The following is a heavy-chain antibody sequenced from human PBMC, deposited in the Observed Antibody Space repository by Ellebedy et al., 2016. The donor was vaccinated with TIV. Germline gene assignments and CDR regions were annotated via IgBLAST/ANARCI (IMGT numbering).Heavy chain of an antibody. Sequence: MPSETLSLTCTVSGGSISSSSYYCGWIRQPPGKGLKWIGSIYYSGSTYYNPSLKSPVTISVDTSKNQFSLKLSSVTAADTAVYYCASSYGSGSPAAFDIWGQGTMVTVSS. CDR2: IYYSGST. V-gene: IGHV4-39*07. CDR1: GGSISSSSYY. CDR3: ASSYGSGSPAAFDI. J-gene: IGHJ3*02. D-gene: IGHD3-10*01.